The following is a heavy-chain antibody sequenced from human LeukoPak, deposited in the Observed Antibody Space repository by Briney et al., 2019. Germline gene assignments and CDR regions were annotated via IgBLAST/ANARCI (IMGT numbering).Heavy chain of an antibody. CDR3: AREEWETYYFDY. V-gene: IGHV4-59*01. Sequence: SETLSLTCTVSGGSISSYYWSWIRHPPGKGLEWIGYIYYSGSTNYNPSLKSRVTISVDTSKNQFSLKLSSVTAADTAVYYCAREEWETYYFDYWGQGTLVTVSS. J-gene: IGHJ4*02. CDR2: IYYSGST. D-gene: IGHD1-26*01. CDR1: GGSISSYY.